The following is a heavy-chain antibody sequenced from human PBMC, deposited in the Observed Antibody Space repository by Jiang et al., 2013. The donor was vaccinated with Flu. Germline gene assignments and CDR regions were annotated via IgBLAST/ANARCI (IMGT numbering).Heavy chain of an antibody. Sequence: GQGTLSGWDGSALTMVTQTNAQKLQGRVTMTTDTSTSTAYMELRSLRSDDTAVYYCARSIAVAGTQYFQHWGQGTLVTVSS. CDR2: SALTMVT. J-gene: IGHJ1*01. V-gene: IGHV1-18*01. CDR3: ARSIAVAGTQYFQH. D-gene: IGHD6-19*01.